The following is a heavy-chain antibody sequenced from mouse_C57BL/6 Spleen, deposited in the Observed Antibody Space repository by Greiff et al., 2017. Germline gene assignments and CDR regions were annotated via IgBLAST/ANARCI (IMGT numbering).Heavy chain of an antibody. CDR3: ARMVTTMDY. CDR1: GYTFTSYT. Sequence: QVQLKESGAELAKPGASVKMSCKASGYTFTSYTMHWVKQRPGQGLEWIGYINPSSGYTKYNQKFKDKATLTADKSSSTAYMQLISLTSEDSAVYYCARMVTTMDYWGQGTSVTVSS. CDR2: INPSSGYT. D-gene: IGHD2-2*01. V-gene: IGHV1-4*01. J-gene: IGHJ4*01.